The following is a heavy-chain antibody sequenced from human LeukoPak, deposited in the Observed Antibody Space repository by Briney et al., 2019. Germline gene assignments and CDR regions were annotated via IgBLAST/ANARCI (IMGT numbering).Heavy chain of an antibody. J-gene: IGHJ5*02. CDR1: GFTFSTYA. D-gene: IGHD6-13*01. Sequence: GGSLRLSCAASGFTFSTYAMSWVRQAPGKGLERVSSISGSADGTYYADSVEGRFTISRDNSKETLYLQMNSLRADDTAVYYCAKGRAPGKVDWFDPWGQGTLVTVSS. CDR3: AKGRAPGKVDWFDP. CDR2: ISGSADGT. V-gene: IGHV3-23*01.